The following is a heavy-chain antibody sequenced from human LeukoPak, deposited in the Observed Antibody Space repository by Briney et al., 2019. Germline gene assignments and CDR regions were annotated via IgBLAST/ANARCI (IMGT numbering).Heavy chain of an antibody. CDR3: ARDPIGSGYPFDY. CDR2: IIPILGTA. D-gene: IGHD3-22*01. V-gene: IGHV1-69*05. CDR1: GGTFSSYA. Sequence: ASVKVSCKASGGTFSSYAISWVRQAPGQGLEGMGGIIPILGTANYAQKFQGRVTITTDESTSTAYMELSSLRSEDTAVYYCARDPIGSGYPFDYWGQGTLVTVSS. J-gene: IGHJ4*02.